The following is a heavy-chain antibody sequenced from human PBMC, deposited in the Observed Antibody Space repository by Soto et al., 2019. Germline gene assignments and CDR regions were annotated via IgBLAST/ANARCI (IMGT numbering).Heavy chain of an antibody. CDR2: VSGDGTRT. D-gene: IGHD2-15*01. CDR3: AKNMVVESIYEW. CDR1: GFTFSSYA. Sequence: EVQLSESGGGLVQPGGSLRLSCAASGFTFSSYAITWVRQAPGKGLEWVSGVSGDGTRTYYADSVKGRFTISRDNSENTVHLQMKSLRAEDTAVYFCAKNMVVESIYEWWGQGTRVTVSS. J-gene: IGHJ4*02. V-gene: IGHV3-23*01.